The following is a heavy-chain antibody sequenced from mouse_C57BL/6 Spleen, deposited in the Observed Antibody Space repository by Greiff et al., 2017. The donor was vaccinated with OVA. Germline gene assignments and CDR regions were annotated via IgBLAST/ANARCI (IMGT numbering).Heavy chain of an antibody. D-gene: IGHD2-3*01. Sequence: EVQLQQSGPELVKPGASVKISCKASGYTFTDYYMNWVKQSHGKSLEWIGDINPNNGGTSYNQKFTGKATLTVDKSSSTAYMELRSLTSEDSAVYYCARSGGYYIYWYFDVWGTGTTVTVSS. J-gene: IGHJ1*03. CDR2: INPNNGGT. V-gene: IGHV1-26*01. CDR1: GYTFTDYY. CDR3: ARSGGYYIYWYFDV.